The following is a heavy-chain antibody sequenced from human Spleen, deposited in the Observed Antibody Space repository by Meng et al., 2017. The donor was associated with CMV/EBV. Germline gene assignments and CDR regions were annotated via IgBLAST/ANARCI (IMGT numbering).Heavy chain of an antibody. CDR1: TVTFSVHG. Sequence: GESLKISCTASTVTFSVHGLHWVRQAPGRGLEWVAYVSFNGQKTYYKDSVRGRFTVSRDNSKNTLFLQMNSLSTEDTAIYYCAEEHDYVAVDVFDVWGQGTVVTVSS. D-gene: IGHD4-17*01. J-gene: IGHJ3*01. V-gene: IGHV3-30*02. CDR3: AEEHDYVAVDVFDV. CDR2: VSFNGQKT.